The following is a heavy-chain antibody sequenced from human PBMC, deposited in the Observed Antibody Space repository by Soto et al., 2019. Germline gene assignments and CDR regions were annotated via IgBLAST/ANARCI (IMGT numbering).Heavy chain of an antibody. CDR2: IIPIFGTA. V-gene: IGHV1-69*01. CDR3: ASDSSGYFLAFDI. J-gene: IGHJ3*02. CDR1: GGTFSSYA. Sequence: VQLVQSGAEVKKPGSSVKVSCKASGGTFSSYAISWVRQAPGQGLEWMGGIIPIFGTANYAQKFQGRVTITADESTSTAYMELSSRRAEDTAVYYCASDSSGYFLAFDIWGQGTMVTVSS. D-gene: IGHD3-22*01.